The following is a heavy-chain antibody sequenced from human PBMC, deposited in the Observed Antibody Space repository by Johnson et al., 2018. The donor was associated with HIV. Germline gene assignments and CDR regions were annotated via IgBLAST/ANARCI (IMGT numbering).Heavy chain of an antibody. CDR3: ARGGKGWLQQAFDI. V-gene: IGHV3-66*02. CDR1: GFSFSKAW. D-gene: IGHD5-24*01. Sequence: VQLVESGGGLVKPGGSLRLSCAASGFSFSKAWMSWVRQAPGKGLEWVSGIYSGGSTYYADSVKGRFTISRDNSKNTLYGQMNRVRAEDTAMYYCARGGKGWLQQAFDIWGQGTMVTVSS. J-gene: IGHJ3*02. CDR2: IYSGGST.